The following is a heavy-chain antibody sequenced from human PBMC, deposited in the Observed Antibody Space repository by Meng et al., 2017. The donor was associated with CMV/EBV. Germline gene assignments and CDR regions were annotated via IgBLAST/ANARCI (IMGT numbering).Heavy chain of an antibody. J-gene: IGHJ6*02. D-gene: IGHD3-3*01. CDR3: ARVPDFWSGLDDGMDV. Sequence: ASVKVSCKASGYTFTSYGISWVRQAPGQGLAWMGWISAYNGNTNYAQKLQGRVTMTTDTSTSTAYMELRSLRSDDTAVYYCARVPDFWSGLDDGMDVWGQGTTVTVSS. V-gene: IGHV1-18*01. CDR1: GYTFTSYG. CDR2: ISAYNGNT.